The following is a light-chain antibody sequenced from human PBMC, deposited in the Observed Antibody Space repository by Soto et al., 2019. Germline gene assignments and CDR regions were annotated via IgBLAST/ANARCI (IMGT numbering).Light chain of an antibody. CDR3: QQYGSSALT. V-gene: IGKV3-20*01. CDR1: QSVSSSY. Sequence: EIVLTQSPGTLSWSPGERATLSCRASQSVSSSYLVWYQQRPGQPPRLLIYGTSNRAAGIPDRFTGTGSGTDFTLTIYRLEPEDSAVYYCQQYGSSALTFGGGT. J-gene: IGKJ4*01. CDR2: GTS.